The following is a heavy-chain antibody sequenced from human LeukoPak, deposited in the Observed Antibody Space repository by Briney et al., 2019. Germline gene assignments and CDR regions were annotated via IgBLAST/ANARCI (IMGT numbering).Heavy chain of an antibody. D-gene: IGHD5-18*01. V-gene: IGHV6-1*01. CDR3: ARDLAGFGGYSYGMVDY. Sequence: RSQTLSLTCAISGDSVSSNSAAWSWIRQSPSRGLEWLGRTYYRSEWHNDYAVSVKSRIIISPDTSKSQFSLQLKSVTPEDTAVYYCARDLAGFGGYSYGMVDYWGQGTLVTVSS. J-gene: IGHJ4*02. CDR2: TYYRSEWHN. CDR1: GDSVSSNSAA.